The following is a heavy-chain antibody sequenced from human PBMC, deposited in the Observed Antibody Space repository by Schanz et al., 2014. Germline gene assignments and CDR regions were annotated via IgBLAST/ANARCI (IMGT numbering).Heavy chain of an antibody. J-gene: IGHJ4*02. V-gene: IGHV7-4-1*02. CDR3: ARGRPSTSWFYFDY. CDR1: GYTFAVYY. Sequence: QVQLVQSGAEVKKPGASVKVSCKASGYTFAVYYIHWVRQAPGQGREWMGWISTNTGNPTYAQGFTGRFVFSLDTSVTTAYLQINSLKAEDTAVYYCARGRPSTSWFYFDYWGQGTLVTVSS. CDR2: ISTNTGNP. D-gene: IGHD6-13*01.